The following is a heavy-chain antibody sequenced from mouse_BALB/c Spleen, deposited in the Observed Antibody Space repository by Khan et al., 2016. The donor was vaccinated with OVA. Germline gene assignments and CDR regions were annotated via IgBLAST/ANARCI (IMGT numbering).Heavy chain of an antibody. CDR2: ISYSGRT. J-gene: IGHJ2*01. CDR1: GYSITSDYV. Sequence: EVQLQESGPGLVKPSQSLSLTCTVTGYSITSDYVWNWIRQFPGNKLEWMGYISYSGRTSYNPSLKSRISITRDTSKNQFFLQLNSVTSEDTATYYCASSETVTAVVATDFDYWGQGTTLTVSS. CDR3: ASSETVTAVVATDFDY. V-gene: IGHV3-2*02. D-gene: IGHD1-1*01.